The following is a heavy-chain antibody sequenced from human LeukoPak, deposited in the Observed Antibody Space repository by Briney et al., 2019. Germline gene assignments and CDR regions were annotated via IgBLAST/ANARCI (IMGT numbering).Heavy chain of an antibody. CDR2: IRYDGSNK. Sequence: GGSLRLSCAASGLTFSSYGMHWVRQAPGKGLEWVAFIRYDGSNKYYADPVKGRFTISRDNSKNTLYLQMNSLRAEDAAVYYCAKDQPRQPYYYDSSGYYCHYWGQGTLVTVSS. D-gene: IGHD3-22*01. CDR1: GLTFSSYG. V-gene: IGHV3-30*02. J-gene: IGHJ4*02. CDR3: AKDQPRQPYYYDSSGYYCHY.